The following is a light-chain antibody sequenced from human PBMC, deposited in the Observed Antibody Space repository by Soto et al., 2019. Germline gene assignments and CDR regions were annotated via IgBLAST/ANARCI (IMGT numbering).Light chain of an antibody. J-gene: IGKJ2*01. CDR2: GAS. Sequence: EIVLTQSPGTLSLSPGERATLSCRASQSVSSYYLAWYQQKPGQAPRLLIYGASSRATGIPDRFSGSGSGKDFTLTISSLEPEDFAVYYCQQYGSSLYTFGQGTKREIK. CDR1: QSVSSYY. CDR3: QQYGSSLYT. V-gene: IGKV3-20*01.